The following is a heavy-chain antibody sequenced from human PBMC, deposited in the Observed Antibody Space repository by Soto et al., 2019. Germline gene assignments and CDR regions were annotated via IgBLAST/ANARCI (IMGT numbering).Heavy chain of an antibody. D-gene: IGHD3-22*01. Sequence: TGGSLRLSCAASGFTFSSYAMSWVRQAPGKGLEWVSAISGSGGSTYYADSVKGRFTISRDNSKNTLYLQMNSLRAEDTAVYYCAKEVHVNYYDSSGYYPFDYWGQGTLVTVSS. J-gene: IGHJ4*02. V-gene: IGHV3-23*01. CDR2: ISGSGGST. CDR1: GFTFSSYA. CDR3: AKEVHVNYYDSSGYYPFDY.